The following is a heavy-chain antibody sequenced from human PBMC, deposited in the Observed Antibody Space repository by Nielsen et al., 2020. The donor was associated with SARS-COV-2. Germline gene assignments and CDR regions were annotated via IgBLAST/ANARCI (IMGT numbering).Heavy chain of an antibody. CDR3: AKDGVVRGDALDL. J-gene: IGHJ3*01. Sequence: GESLKISCAASGFTFSSYGMHWVRQAPGKGLEWVAVISYDGSNNYYADSVKGRFTISRDNSKNTLYLQMNSLRAEDTAVYYCAKDGVVRGDALDLWGQGTMVTVSS. CDR2: ISYDGSNN. CDR1: GFTFSSYG. V-gene: IGHV3-30*18. D-gene: IGHD3-10*01.